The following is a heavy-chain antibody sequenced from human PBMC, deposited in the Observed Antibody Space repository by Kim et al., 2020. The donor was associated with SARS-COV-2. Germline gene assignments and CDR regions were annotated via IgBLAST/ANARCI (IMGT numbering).Heavy chain of an antibody. Sequence: ASVKVSCKASGYTFNSYYMHWVRQAPGQGLEWMGIINPSGGSTSYAQKFQGRVTMTRDTSTSTVYMELSSLRFEDTAVYSCARQMWELLTGAFVIWGQETMVTVSS. CDR3: ARQMWELLTGAFVI. V-gene: IGHV1-46*02. CDR1: GYTFNSYY. J-gene: IGHJ3*02. D-gene: IGHD1-26*01. CDR2: INPSGGST.